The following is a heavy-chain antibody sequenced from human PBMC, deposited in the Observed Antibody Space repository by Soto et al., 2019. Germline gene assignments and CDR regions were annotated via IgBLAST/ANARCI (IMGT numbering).Heavy chain of an antibody. D-gene: IGHD1-26*01. V-gene: IGHV1-3*01. Sequence: RASVKVYCKASGYSFTTYKIHWVRQAPGQSLEWMGWVNGDSDYTVYSQNFQGRVTITRDTSANTVYMELSSLTSEDTAMYYCERDVGSFDYRG. CDR2: VNGDSDYT. CDR1: GYSFTTYK. CDR3: ERDVGSFDY. J-gene: IGHJ4*01.